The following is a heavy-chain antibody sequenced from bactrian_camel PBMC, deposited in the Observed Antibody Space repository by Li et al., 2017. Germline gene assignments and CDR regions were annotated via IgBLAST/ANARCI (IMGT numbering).Heavy chain of an antibody. Sequence: HVQLVESGGDSVEAGGSLRLSCAASENIVGYYCMAWFRQTLGKEEGVASIAVFGDTTYADSVKGRFTISKDNAKNTLYLQMNSLNVEDTAMYYCALGCERIDLPVAEIHVGGDIGYWGQGTQVTVSS. CDR1: ENIVGYYC. V-gene: IGHV3S53*01. CDR3: ALGCERIDLPVAEIHVGGDIGY. CDR2: IAVFGDT. D-gene: IGHD7*01. J-gene: IGHJ6*01.